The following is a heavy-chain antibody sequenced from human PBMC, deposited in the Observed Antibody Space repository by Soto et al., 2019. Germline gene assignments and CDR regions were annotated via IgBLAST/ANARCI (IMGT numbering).Heavy chain of an antibody. Sequence: EVQLVESGGGLVQPGGSLRLSCAASGFTVSSNYMSWVRQAPGKGLEWVSGIYSGGSTYYADSVKGRFTNSRDNSXXALYLHMNSLSAEDRAVYYCARPGYYDCRGYLFDYWGQGTLVTVSS. CDR2: IYSGGST. CDR1: GFTVSSNY. J-gene: IGHJ4*02. D-gene: IGHD3-22*01. CDR3: ARPGYYDCRGYLFDY. V-gene: IGHV3-66*04.